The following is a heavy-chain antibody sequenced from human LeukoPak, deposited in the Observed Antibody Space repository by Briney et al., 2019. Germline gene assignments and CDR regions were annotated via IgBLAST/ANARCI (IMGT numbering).Heavy chain of an antibody. CDR1: GGSISSSSYY. J-gene: IGHJ3*02. V-gene: IGHV4-39*07. CDR2: IYYSGST. D-gene: IGHD2-8*02. Sequence: SETLSLTCTVSGGSISSSSYYWGWIRQPPGKGLEWIGSIYYSGSTYYNPSLKSRVTISVDTSKNQFSLKLSSVTAADTAVYYCARAYAVGVGAFDIWGQGTMVTVSS. CDR3: ARAYAVGVGAFDI.